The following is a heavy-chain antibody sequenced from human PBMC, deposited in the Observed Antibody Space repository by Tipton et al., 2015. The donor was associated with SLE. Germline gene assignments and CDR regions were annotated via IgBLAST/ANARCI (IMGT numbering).Heavy chain of an antibody. V-gene: IGHV4-59*01. CDR2: IYYSGST. CDR1: GGSISGSY. CDR3: ARCGGGYGMDV. Sequence: LRLSCSVSGGSISGSYWSWIRLPPRKGLEWIGYIYYSGSTNYNPSLMSRVTISVDTSKNQFTLKLNSVTTADTAVYYCARCGGGYGMDVWGQGTTVTVSS. J-gene: IGHJ6*02. D-gene: IGHD2-21*01.